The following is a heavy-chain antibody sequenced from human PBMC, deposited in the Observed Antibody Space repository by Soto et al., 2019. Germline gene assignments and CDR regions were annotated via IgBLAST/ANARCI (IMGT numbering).Heavy chain of an antibody. CDR1: GFIFSSYA. CDR3: AKDVAVGAASGGGDY. V-gene: IGHV3-23*01. J-gene: IGHJ4*02. D-gene: IGHD2-15*01. Sequence: EVQLLESGGGLVQPGGSLRLSCAASGFIFSSYAMSWVRQAPGKGLEWVSAISGSGGSAYYADSVKGRFTISRDNCKNTLDLQVNSLRAEDTAVYDCAKDVAVGAASGGGDYWGQGTLVTVSS. CDR2: ISGSGGSA.